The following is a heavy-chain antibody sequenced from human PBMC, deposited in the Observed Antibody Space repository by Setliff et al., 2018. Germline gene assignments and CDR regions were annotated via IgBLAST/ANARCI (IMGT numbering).Heavy chain of an antibody. CDR2: IIPIFGTA. CDR3: ARDLIDPDYGDYLSFYYYGMDV. V-gene: IGHV1-69*13. Sequence: GASVKVSCKASGGTFSSYAISWVRQAPGQGLEWMGGIIPIFGTANYAQKFQGRVTITVDESTSTAYMELSSLRSEDTAVYYCARDLIDPDYGDYLSFYYYGMDVWGQGTTVTVSS. CDR1: GGTFSSYA. D-gene: IGHD4-17*01. J-gene: IGHJ6*02.